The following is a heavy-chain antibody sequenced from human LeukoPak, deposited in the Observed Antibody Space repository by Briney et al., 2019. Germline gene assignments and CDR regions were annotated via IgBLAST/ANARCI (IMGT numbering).Heavy chain of an antibody. D-gene: IGHD3-10*01. Sequence: SGPTLVKPTQTLTLTCTFSGFSLSTSGVGVGWIRQPPGKALEWLALIYWDDDKHYSPSLKSRLTVTKDTSKHQVVLTMTNMDPVDTATYYCALASGSDSYHTADYWGQGTLVTVSS. J-gene: IGHJ4*02. CDR2: IYWDDDK. CDR1: GFSLSTSGVG. CDR3: ALASGSDSYHTADY. V-gene: IGHV2-5*02.